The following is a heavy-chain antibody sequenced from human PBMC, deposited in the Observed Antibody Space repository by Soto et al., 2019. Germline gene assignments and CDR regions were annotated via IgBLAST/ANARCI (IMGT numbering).Heavy chain of an antibody. Sequence: ASVKVSCKVSGYTLTELSMHWVRQAPGKGLEWMGGFDPEDGETIYAQKFQGRVTMTEDTSTDTAYMELSSLRSEDTAVYYCATDSSGSYLGWFDPWGQGTLVTVSS. J-gene: IGHJ5*02. CDR3: ATDSSGSYLGWFDP. CDR2: FDPEDGET. V-gene: IGHV1-24*01. CDR1: GYTLTELS. D-gene: IGHD1-26*01.